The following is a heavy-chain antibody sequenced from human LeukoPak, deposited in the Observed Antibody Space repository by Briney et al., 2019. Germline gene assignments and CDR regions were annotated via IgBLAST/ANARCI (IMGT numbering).Heavy chain of an antibody. CDR2: IYNGGSA. CDR1: GASVSNYY. D-gene: IGHD1-14*01. J-gene: IGHJ4*02. CDR3: ARQPIGPYYFDY. V-gene: IGHV4-4*07. Sequence: KPSETLSLTCSVSGASVSNYYWSWIRQPAGKGLEWIGRIYNGGSANYNPSLQSRISMSVDTSKNQLSLRLKSVTAADTAVYYCARQPIGPYYFDYWGQGTLVTVSS.